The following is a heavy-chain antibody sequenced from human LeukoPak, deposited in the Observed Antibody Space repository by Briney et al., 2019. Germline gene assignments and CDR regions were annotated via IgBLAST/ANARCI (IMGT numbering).Heavy chain of an antibody. CDR3: ARQKCTSASCLTKNAFDI. J-gene: IGHJ3*02. Sequence: PSETLSLTCAVSGSISGYYSSWIRQPPGKGLEWIGYIYTSASTNYNPSLQSRVTISVDTYKNQFSLDLSSVTAADTAVYYCARQKCTSASCLTKNAFDIWGQGTMVTVSS. CDR2: IYTSAST. V-gene: IGHV4-4*09. D-gene: IGHD2-2*01. CDR1: GSISGYY.